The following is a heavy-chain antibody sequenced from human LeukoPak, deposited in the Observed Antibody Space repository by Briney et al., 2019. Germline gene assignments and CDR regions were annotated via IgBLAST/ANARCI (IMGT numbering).Heavy chain of an antibody. J-gene: IGHJ3*02. CDR3: ARDQGAGSSYAFDI. D-gene: IGHD2-15*01. CDR2: IYYSGGT. Sequence: SGTLSLTCAVSGDSLSSYYWSWIRPPPRKGLEWIGYIYYSGGTNYNPSLKSRVTMSVDTSKNQFSLKLSSVTAADTAVYYCARDQGAGSSYAFDIWGQGTMVTVSS. V-gene: IGHV4-59*01. CDR1: GDSLSSYY.